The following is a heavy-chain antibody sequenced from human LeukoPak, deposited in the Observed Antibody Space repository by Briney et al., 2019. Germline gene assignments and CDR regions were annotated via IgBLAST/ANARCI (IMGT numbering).Heavy chain of an antibody. CDR2: ISSSGTTI. CDR3: AGADFGYSYGRPDY. CDR1: GFTFNNYE. J-gene: IGHJ4*02. Sequence: PGGSLRLSCAASGFTFNNYEMNWVRQAPGKGLDWISYISSSGTTIYYADSVKGRFTISRDNAKNSLFLQMNSLRAEDTAVYYCAGADFGYSYGRPDYWGQGTLVTVSS. D-gene: IGHD5-18*01. V-gene: IGHV3-48*03.